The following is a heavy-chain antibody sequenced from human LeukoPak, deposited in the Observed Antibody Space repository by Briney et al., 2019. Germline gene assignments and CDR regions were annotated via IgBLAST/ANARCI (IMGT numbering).Heavy chain of an antibody. Sequence: ASVKVSCKASEDTFSKYAISWVRQVSGQGLEWMGWISAYNGDTNYAQKLQGRVTMTTDTSTSTAYMEVKSLRSDDTAVYYCTRDLGVDTTMIFFDYWGQGSLVTVSS. V-gene: IGHV1-18*01. D-gene: IGHD5-18*01. CDR2: ISAYNGDT. CDR1: EDTFSKYA. CDR3: TRDLGVDTTMIFFDY. J-gene: IGHJ4*02.